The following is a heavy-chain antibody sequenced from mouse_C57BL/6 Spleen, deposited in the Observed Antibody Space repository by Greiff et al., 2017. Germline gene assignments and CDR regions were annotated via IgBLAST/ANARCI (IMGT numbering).Heavy chain of an antibody. V-gene: IGHV1-82*01. CDR1: GYAFSSSW. CDR3: ARGGTGTDY. D-gene: IGHD3-3*01. Sequence: VKLMESGPELVKPGASVKISCKASGYAFSSSWMNWVKQRPGKGLEWIGRIYPGDGDTNYNGKFKGKATLTADKSSSTAYMQLSSLTSEDSAVYFCARGGTGTDYWGQGTTLTVSS. J-gene: IGHJ2*01. CDR2: IYPGDGDT.